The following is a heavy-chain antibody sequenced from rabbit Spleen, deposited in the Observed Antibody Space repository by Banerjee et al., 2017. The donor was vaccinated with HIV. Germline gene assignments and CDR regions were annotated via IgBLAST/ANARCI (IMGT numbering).Heavy chain of an antibody. J-gene: IGHJ3*01. D-gene: IGHD4-1*01. V-gene: IGHV1S40*01. CDR3: ARDLDDVIGWNFGW. Sequence: QSLEESGGDLVKPGASLTLTCTASRFSFSDVYNMCWVRQAPGKGLEWIACIGAGGGGATAYASWARGRFTISKASSTTVTLQMTSLTAADTATYFCARDLDDVIGWNFGWWGQGTLVTVS. CDR2: IGAGGGGAT. CDR1: RFSFSDVYN.